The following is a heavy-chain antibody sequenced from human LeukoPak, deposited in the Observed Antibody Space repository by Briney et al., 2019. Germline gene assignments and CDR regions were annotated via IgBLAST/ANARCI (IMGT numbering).Heavy chain of an antibody. CDR3: TTVPAAAGGIDY. J-gene: IGHJ4*02. CDR2: IRSKANSYAT. V-gene: IGHV3-73*01. CDR1: GFIFSGSA. Sequence: GGSLRLSCAASGFIFSGSAMHWVRQASGKGLEWVGRIRSKANSYATAYAASVKGRFTISRDDSKNTAYLQMNSLKTEDTAVYYCTTVPAAAGGIDYWGQGTLVTVSS. D-gene: IGHD6-13*01.